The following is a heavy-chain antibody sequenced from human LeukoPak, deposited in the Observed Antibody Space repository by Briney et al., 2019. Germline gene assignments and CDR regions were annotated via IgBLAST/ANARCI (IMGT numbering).Heavy chain of an antibody. J-gene: IGHJ4*02. CDR3: ARAEEDFWSGTIRNFDY. Sequence: SETLSLTCTVSGGSISGYYWSWIRQPPGKGLEWIGYIYYSGSTNYNPSLKSRVTISVDTSKNQFSLKLSSVTAADTAVYYCARAEEDFWSGTIRNFDYWGQGTLVTVSS. CDR1: GGSISGYY. D-gene: IGHD3-3*01. V-gene: IGHV4-59*01. CDR2: IYYSGST.